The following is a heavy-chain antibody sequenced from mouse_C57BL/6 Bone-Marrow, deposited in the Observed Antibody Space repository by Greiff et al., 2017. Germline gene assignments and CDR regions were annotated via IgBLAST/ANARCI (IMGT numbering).Heavy chain of an antibody. J-gene: IGHJ4*01. V-gene: IGHV5-12*01. Sequence: DVQLVESGGGLVQPGGSLKLSCAASGFTFSDYYMYWVRQTPEKRLEWVAYISNGGGSTYYQEPVKGRFTISRDNAKNTLSLQMSRLKSEDTAMYYCARQSDDSNYVGAMDYWGQGTSVTVSS. D-gene: IGHD2-5*01. CDR3: ARQSDDSNYVGAMDY. CDR1: GFTFSDYY. CDR2: ISNGGGST.